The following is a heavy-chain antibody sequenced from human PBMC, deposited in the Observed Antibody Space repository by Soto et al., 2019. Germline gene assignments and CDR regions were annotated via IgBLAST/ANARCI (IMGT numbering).Heavy chain of an antibody. V-gene: IGHV3-23*01. CDR1: GFTFSSDA. J-gene: IGHJ2*01. CDR3: AKEHCTNGVCIEPHWSFDL. CDR2: MSGSGGST. Sequence: EVQLLESGGGLVQPGASLRLSCAASGFTFSSDAMSWVRQAPGKGLEWVSAMSGSGGSTYYADSVKGRFTISRDNSKNTLYLQMNRLRAEDTAVYYCAKEHCTNGVCIEPHWSFDLWGRGTLVTVSS. D-gene: IGHD2-8*01.